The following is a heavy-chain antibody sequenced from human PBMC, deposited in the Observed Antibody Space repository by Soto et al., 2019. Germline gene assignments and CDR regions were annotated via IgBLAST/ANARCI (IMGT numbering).Heavy chain of an antibody. CDR3: MRSYGDSYYFYYGMDV. Sequence: PGESLKISCKGSGYSFTSYWISWVRQMPGKGLEWMGRIDPSDSYTNYSPSFQGHVTISADKSISTAYLQWSSLKASDTAMYYCMRSYGDSYYFYYGMDVWGQGTTVTVSS. J-gene: IGHJ6*02. V-gene: IGHV5-10-1*01. CDR2: IDPSDSYT. CDR1: GYSFTSYW. D-gene: IGHD2-21*02.